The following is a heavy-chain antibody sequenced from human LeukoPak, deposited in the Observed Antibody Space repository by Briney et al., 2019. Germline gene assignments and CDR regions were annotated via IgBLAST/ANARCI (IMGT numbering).Heavy chain of an antibody. D-gene: IGHD3-22*01. CDR2: IYYSGST. CDR1: GGSISSYY. Sequence: PSETLSLTCTVSGGSISSYYWSWIRQPPGKGLEWIGYIYYSGSTNYNPSLKSRVTISVDTSKNQFSLKLRSVTAADTAVYYCAATSSGPTGRSFDYWGQGTLVTVSS. CDR3: AATSSGPTGRSFDY. J-gene: IGHJ4*02. V-gene: IGHV4-59*08.